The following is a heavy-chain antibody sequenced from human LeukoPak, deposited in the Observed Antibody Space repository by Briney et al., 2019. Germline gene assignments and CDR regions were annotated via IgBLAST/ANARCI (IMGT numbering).Heavy chain of an antibody. CDR3: ATVVTMVRGVMRAWFDP. J-gene: IGHJ5*02. D-gene: IGHD3-10*01. CDR2: INAGNGNT. V-gene: IGHV1-18*01. CDR1: GYTFTSYG. Sequence: ASVKVSCKASGYTFTSYGISWVRQAPGQRLEWMGWINAGNGNTKYSQKFQGRVTMTEDTSTDTAYMELSSLRSEDTAVYYCATVVTMVRGVMRAWFDPWGQGTLVTVSS.